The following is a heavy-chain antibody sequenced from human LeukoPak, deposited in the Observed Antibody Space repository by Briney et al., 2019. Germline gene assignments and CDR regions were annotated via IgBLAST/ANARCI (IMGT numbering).Heavy chain of an antibody. V-gene: IGHV1-3*01. CDR2: INAGNGNT. CDR1: GYTFTSYA. CDR3: ARDLSGWYYFDY. Sequence: ASVKVSCKASGYTFTSYAMHWVRQAPGQRLERMGWINAGNGNTKYSQKFQGRVTITRDTSASTAYMELSSLRSEDTAVYYCARDLSGWYYFDYWGQGTLVTVSS. J-gene: IGHJ4*02. D-gene: IGHD6-19*01.